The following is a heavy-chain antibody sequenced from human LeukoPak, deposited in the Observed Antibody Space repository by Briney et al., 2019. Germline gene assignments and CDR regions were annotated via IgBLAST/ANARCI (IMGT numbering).Heavy chain of an antibody. CDR3: SQLERDY. J-gene: IGHJ4*02. Sequence: GGSLRLSCAASGFTFSRYWMNWVRQAPGKGLVWVSRINSDGSSTSYADSVKGRFTISRDNAKNSLYLQMNSLRAEDTAVYYCSQLERDYWGQGTLVTVSS. CDR2: INSDGSST. V-gene: IGHV3-74*01. D-gene: IGHD1-1*01. CDR1: GFTFSRYW.